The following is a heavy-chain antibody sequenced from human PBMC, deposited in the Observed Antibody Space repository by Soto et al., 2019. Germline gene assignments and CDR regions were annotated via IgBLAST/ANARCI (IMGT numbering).Heavy chain of an antibody. CDR2: ISSSGSII. CDR1: GFTFSDYY. D-gene: IGHD3-22*01. J-gene: IGHJ6*02. V-gene: IGHV3-11*01. Sequence: QVQLVESGGGLVKPGGSLRLSCAASGFTFSDYYMSWIRQAQGKGLEWVSYISSSGSIIYYADSVKGRFTISRDNAKNSLYQQMNSLRDEDTAVYYCARQKAWTGEWLSLYAPGMDVWGQGTTVTVSS. CDR3: ARQKAWTGEWLSLYAPGMDV.